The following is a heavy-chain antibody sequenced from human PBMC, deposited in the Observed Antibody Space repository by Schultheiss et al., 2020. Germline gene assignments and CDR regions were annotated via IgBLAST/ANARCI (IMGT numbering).Heavy chain of an antibody. CDR3: ASTRYDFWSGYSALDP. CDR2: IYYSGST. V-gene: IGHV4-59*08. D-gene: IGHD3-3*01. Sequence: SQTLSRTCTVSGGSISSYYWSWIRQPPGKGLEWIGYIYYSGSTNYNPSLKSRVTISVDTSKNQFSLKLSSVTAADTAVYYCASTRYDFWSGYSALDPWGQGTLVTFSS. J-gene: IGHJ5*02. CDR1: GGSISSYY.